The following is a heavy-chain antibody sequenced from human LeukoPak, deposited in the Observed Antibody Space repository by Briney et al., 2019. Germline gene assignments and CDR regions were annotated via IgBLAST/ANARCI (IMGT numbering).Heavy chain of an antibody. CDR3: ARATRIAVFDY. D-gene: IGHD6-19*01. J-gene: IGHJ4*02. V-gene: IGHV3-53*01. CDR1: GFTVSSNY. Sequence: GGSLRLSCAASGFTVSSNYMSWVRQAPGKGLEWVSVIYSGGSTYYADSVTGRFTISRDNSKNTLYLQMNSLRAEDTAVYYCARATRIAVFDYWGQGTLVTVSS. CDR2: IYSGGST.